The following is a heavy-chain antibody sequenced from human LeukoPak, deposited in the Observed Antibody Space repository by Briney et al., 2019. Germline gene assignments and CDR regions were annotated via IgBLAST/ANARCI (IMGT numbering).Heavy chain of an antibody. CDR1: GFTFSSYA. D-gene: IGHD6-19*01. J-gene: IGHJ4*02. CDR2: ISGSGDST. CDR3: AKDVAVAGPIDY. V-gene: IGHV3-23*01. Sequence: GGSLRLSCAASGFTFSSYAMSWVRQAPGKGLEWVSAISGSGDSTYYAGSVKGRFTISRDNSKNTLYLQMNSLRAEDTAVYYCAKDVAVAGPIDYWGQGTLVTVSS.